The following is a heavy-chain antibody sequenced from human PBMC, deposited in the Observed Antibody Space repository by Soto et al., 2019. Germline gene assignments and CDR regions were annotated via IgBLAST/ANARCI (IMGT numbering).Heavy chain of an antibody. V-gene: IGHV3-21*02. CDR2: ISSGGVYI. J-gene: IGHJ5*02. Sequence: EVQIVESGGGLVQPGGSLRLSCNFTFSMYSMDWVRQAPGKGLEWVASISSGGVYIKYADSVKGRFTISRDNAKNSVSLQMNSLRVDDTALYFCTIDQGGSYDSWFDPWGQGTLVTVSS. CDR3: TIDQGGSYDSWFDP. CDR1: TFSMYS. D-gene: IGHD1-26*01.